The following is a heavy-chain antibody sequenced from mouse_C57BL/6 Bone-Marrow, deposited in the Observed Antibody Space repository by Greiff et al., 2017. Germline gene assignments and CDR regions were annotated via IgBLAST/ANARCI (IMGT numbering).Heavy chain of an antibody. CDR1: GYTFTSYW. CDR3: ARTGDYYGSSYGGYYFDY. Sequence: QVQLQQPGAELVRPGSSVKLSCKASGYTFTSYWMDWVKQRPGQGLEWIGNIYPSDSETHYNQKFKDKATLTVDKSSSTAYMQLSSLTSEDSAVYYCARTGDYYGSSYGGYYFDYWGQGTTLTVSS. CDR2: IYPSDSET. D-gene: IGHD1-1*01. J-gene: IGHJ2*01. V-gene: IGHV1-61*01.